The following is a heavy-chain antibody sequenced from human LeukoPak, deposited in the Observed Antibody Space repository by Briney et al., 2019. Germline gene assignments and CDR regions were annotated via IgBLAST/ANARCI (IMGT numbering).Heavy chain of an antibody. CDR2: ISDSGST. Sequence: SETLSLTCIVSGGSISNYYWSRIRQPPGKGLEWIGYISDSGSTNYNPSLKSRVTISVDTSRYQLSLRLSSVTAADTATYYCARDLSIGYSDYWGQGTLVTVSS. V-gene: IGHV4-59*01. CDR3: ARDLSIGYSDY. CDR1: GGSISNYY. J-gene: IGHJ4*02. D-gene: IGHD3-22*01.